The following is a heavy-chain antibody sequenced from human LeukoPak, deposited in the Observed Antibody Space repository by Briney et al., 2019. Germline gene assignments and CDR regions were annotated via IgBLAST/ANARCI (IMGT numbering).Heavy chain of an antibody. D-gene: IGHD3-22*01. CDR1: SYTFTSYG. J-gene: IGHJ4*02. CDR3: ARGRNYYDSSGPGLDY. Sequence: ASVKVSCTASSYTFTSYGISWVRQAPGQGLEWMGWISAYNGNTNYAQKFQGRVTMTTDTSTSTAYMELRSLRSDDTAVYYCARGRNYYDSSGPGLDYWGQGTLVTVSS. V-gene: IGHV1-18*01. CDR2: ISAYNGNT.